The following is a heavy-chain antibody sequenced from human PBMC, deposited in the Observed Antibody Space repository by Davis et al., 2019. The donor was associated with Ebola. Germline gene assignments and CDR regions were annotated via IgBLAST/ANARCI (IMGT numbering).Heavy chain of an antibody. CDR2: IYYSGST. Sequence: PSETLSLTCTVSGGSVSSGSYYWSWIRQPPGKGLEWIGYIYYSGSTNYNPSLKSRVTISVDTSKNQFSLKLSSVTAADTAVYYCARSLRCSSTSCYNGNWFDPWGQGTLVTVSS. V-gene: IGHV4-61*01. CDR3: ARSLRCSSTSCYNGNWFDP. D-gene: IGHD2-2*02. CDR1: GGSVSSGSYY. J-gene: IGHJ5*02.